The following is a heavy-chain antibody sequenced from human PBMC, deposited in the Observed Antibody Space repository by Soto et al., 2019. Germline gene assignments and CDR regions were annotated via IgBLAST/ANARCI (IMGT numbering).Heavy chain of an antibody. CDR3: ARTHGDPDP. Sequence: ASEKVSCKASGYTFTSYDINWVRQATGQGLEWMGWTNPKSGNTGYAQKFQGRVTMTRDSSISTAYMELNNLRSEDTAMYYCARTHGDPDPWGQGTLVTVSS. CDR1: GYTFTSYD. CDR2: TNPKSGNT. J-gene: IGHJ5*02. V-gene: IGHV1-8*01. D-gene: IGHD4-17*01.